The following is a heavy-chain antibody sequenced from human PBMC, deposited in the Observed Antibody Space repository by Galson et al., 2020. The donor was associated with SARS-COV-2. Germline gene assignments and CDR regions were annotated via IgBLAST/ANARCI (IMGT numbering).Heavy chain of an antibody. Sequence: GESLKIFCAASGFTVSSRWISWVRQAPGKGLEWVSLINTAGDTFYADSIKCRFTISRDITSNTLLLQLNNLRAEDTAVCYCLREGDTINPDYWGQGTLGTVAS. CDR1: GFTVSSRW. CDR3: LREGDTINPDY. V-gene: IGHV3-53*01. D-gene: IGHD3-10*01. J-gene: IGHJ4*02. CDR2: INTAGDT.